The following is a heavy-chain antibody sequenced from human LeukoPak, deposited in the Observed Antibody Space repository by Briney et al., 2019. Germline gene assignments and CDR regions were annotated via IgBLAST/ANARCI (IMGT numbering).Heavy chain of an antibody. J-gene: IGHJ4*02. V-gene: IGHV3-49*03. D-gene: IGHD2-15*01. CDR1: GFTFGDYA. CDR3: TRDLENCSGGSCLDY. CDR2: IRSKAYGGTT. Sequence: GRSLRLSCTASGFTFGDYAMSWFRQAPGKGLEWVGFIRSKAYGGTTEYAASVKGRFTISRDDSKSIAYLQMNSLKTEDTAVYYCTRDLENCSGGSCLDYWGQGTLVTVSS.